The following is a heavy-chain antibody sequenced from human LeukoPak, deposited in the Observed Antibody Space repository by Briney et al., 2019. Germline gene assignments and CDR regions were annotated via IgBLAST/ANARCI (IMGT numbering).Heavy chain of an antibody. J-gene: IGHJ3*02. Sequence: PGGSLRLSCAASGFTFDDYGMSWVRQAPGKGLEWVSYISSSGSTIYYADSVKGRFTISRDNSKNTLYLQMNSLRAEDTAVYYCAKVLVGYSGSPGAFDIWGQGTMVTVSS. V-gene: IGHV3-23*01. CDR3: AKVLVGYSGSPGAFDI. CDR1: GFTFDDYG. CDR2: ISSSGSTI. D-gene: IGHD1-26*01.